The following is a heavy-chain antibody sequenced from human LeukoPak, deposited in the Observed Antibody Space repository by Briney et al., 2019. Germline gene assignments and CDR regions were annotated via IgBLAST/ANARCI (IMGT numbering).Heavy chain of an antibody. CDR3: VKGAGSPYYYDY. CDR2: IRPSVEST. D-gene: IGHD1-1*01. V-gene: IGHV3-23*01. Sequence: AGSLRLSCAASGFTFSSYAMIWVRQAPGKGLGSVSLIRPSVESTYYAGSVKGRFTISRDNSKNTLYLQMNSLRVEDTAIYYCVKGAGSPYYYDYWGQGTLVTVPS. J-gene: IGHJ4*02. CDR1: GFTFSSYA.